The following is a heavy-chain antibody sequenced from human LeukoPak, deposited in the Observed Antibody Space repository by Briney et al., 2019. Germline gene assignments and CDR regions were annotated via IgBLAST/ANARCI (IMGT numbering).Heavy chain of an antibody. CDR1: GFTFSSYA. Sequence: GSLRIFRASPGFTFSSYAMTWVRQAPGEGLGGVSTISGSGGKTKYADSVKGRFSISRDNSKNTLYLQMNGRRAEDSAVYYCAKGREVFGDSRFDYWGQGTLVTVSS. CDR2: ISGSGGKT. D-gene: IGHD4-17*01. V-gene: IGHV3-23*01. CDR3: AKGREVFGDSRFDY. J-gene: IGHJ4*02.